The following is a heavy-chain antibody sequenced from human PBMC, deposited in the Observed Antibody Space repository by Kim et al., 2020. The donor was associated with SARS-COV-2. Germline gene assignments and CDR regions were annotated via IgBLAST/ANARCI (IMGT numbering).Heavy chain of an antibody. V-gene: IGHV1-69*13. J-gene: IGHJ4*02. Sequence: SVKVSCKASGGTFSSYAISWVRQAPGQGLEWMGGIIPIFGTANYAQKFQGRVTITADESTSTAYMELSSLRSEDTAVYYCARDRRDRDGYNPVGYWGQGTLVTVSS. CDR2: IIPIFGTA. CDR1: GGTFSSYA. CDR3: ARDRRDRDGYNPVGY. D-gene: IGHD5-12*01.